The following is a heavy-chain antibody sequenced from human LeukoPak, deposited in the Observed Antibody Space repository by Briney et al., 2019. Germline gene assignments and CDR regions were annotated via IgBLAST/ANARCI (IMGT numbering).Heavy chain of an antibody. CDR3: AKGFNY. Sequence: QPGRSLRLSCAASGFTFSSYGMPWVRQAPGKGLEWVAVISYDGSNKYYADSVKGRFTISRDNSKNTLYLQMNSLRAEDTAVYYCAKGFNYWGQGTLVTVSS. CDR2: ISYDGSNK. CDR1: GFTFSSYG. J-gene: IGHJ4*02. V-gene: IGHV3-30*18.